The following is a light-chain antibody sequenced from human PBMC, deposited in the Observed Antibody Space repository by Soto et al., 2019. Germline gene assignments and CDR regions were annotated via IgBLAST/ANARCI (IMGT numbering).Light chain of an antibody. Sequence: DIQMTQSPPSLSASVGDRVTITCQASQDISNYLNWYQQKPGKAPKLLIYDASNLETGVPSSLSGSGSGTDFTFTISSLQPEDIATYYCQHYDSLPPLTFGGGAKVEIK. CDR3: QHYDSLPPLT. J-gene: IGKJ4*01. V-gene: IGKV1-33*01. CDR2: DAS. CDR1: QDISNY.